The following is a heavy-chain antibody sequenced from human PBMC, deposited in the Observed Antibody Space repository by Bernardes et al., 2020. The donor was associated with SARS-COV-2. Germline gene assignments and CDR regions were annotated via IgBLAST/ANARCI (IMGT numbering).Heavy chain of an antibody. CDR3: AKDVSTTQTTWQHDY. J-gene: IGHJ4*02. CDR2: TDGSGGRT. Sequence: GGSLRLSCAVSGFTFSIYAMSWVRQAPGKGLEWVSSTDGSGGRTNYADSVKGRFTISRDNSKNTLYLQMNSLRGEDTAVYYCAKDVSTTQTTWQHDYWCQGTLVTVSS. CDR1: GFTFSIYA. V-gene: IGHV3-23*01. D-gene: IGHD5-12*01.